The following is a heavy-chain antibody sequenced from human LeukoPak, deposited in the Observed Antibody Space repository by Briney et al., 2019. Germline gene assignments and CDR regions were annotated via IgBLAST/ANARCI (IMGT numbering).Heavy chain of an antibody. CDR2: ISSSSSTI. CDR1: GFTFSSYS. V-gene: IGHV3-48*04. Sequence: GGSLRLSCAASGFTFSSYSMNWVRQAPGKGLEWVSYISSSSSTIYYADSVKGRFTISRDNAKNTLYLQMNSLKAEDTAMYYCTRVFAGDEYSSSGYWGQGTLVTVSS. D-gene: IGHD6-13*01. CDR3: TRVFAGDEYSSSGY. J-gene: IGHJ4*02.